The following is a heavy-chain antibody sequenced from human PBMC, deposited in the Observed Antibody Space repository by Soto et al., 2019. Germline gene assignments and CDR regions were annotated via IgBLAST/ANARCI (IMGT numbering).Heavy chain of an antibody. CDR3: ARDPNIVLVPAALRSYYYYYGMDV. D-gene: IGHD2-2*01. J-gene: IGHJ6*02. Sequence: GALRLSCAASGFTFRNYGMNWVRQAPGKRLEWVSDISCSGCSTYYADSVKGRFIISRDNSKNTLYLQMNCLRAEDTAVYYCARDPNIVLVPAALRSYYYYYGMDVWGQGTTVTVSS. V-gene: IGHV3-23*01. CDR2: ISCSGCST. CDR1: GFTFRNYG.